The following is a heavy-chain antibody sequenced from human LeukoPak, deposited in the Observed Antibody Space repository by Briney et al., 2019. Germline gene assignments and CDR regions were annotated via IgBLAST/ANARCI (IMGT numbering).Heavy chain of an antibody. D-gene: IGHD6-13*01. Sequence: ASVKVSCKASGYTFTGYHIHWVRQAPGQGLEWMGRINPYSGDTNFAQKFQGRVTMTRDRSITTAYMDPSSLTPDDTAVYFCARDQGSLTRSWYTGYWGQGTQVTVSS. J-gene: IGHJ4*02. CDR2: INPYSGDT. CDR1: GYTFTGYH. CDR3: ARDQGSLTRSWYTGY. V-gene: IGHV1-2*06.